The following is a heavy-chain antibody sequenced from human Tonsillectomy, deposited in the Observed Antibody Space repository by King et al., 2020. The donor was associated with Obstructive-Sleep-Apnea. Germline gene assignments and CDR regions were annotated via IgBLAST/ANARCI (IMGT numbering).Heavy chain of an antibody. Sequence: VQLQESGPGLVKPSETLSLTCTVSGYSISGGYYWGWIRQPPGKGLEWIGSIYHSGSTYYNPSLKSRVTISVDTSKNQFSLKLSSVTAADTAVYYCARVGVGATTLWGQGTLVTVSS. V-gene: IGHV4-38-2*02. D-gene: IGHD1-26*01. CDR3: ARVGVGATTL. J-gene: IGHJ4*02. CDR2: IYHSGST. CDR1: GYSISGGYY.